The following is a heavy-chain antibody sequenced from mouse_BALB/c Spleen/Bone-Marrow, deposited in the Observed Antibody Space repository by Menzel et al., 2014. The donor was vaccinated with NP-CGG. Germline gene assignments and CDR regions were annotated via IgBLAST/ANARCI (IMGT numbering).Heavy chain of an antibody. CDR2: INPSTGYT. CDR3: AREGAYYRCCDY. V-gene: IGHV1-7*01. D-gene: IGHD2-12*01. Sequence: VQLQQSGAELAKPGASGKMSCKASGYTFTNYWMHWVKQRPGQGLEWIGYINPSTGYTEYNQKFKDKAILTADKSSSTAYIQLSSLTPEDYAGYYCAREGAYYRCCDYLGQGTTLTISS. J-gene: IGHJ2*01. CDR1: GYTFTNYW.